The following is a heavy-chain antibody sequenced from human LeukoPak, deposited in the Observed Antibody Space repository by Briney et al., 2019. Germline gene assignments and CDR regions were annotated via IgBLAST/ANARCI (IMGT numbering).Heavy chain of an antibody. V-gene: IGHV4-31*03. CDR1: GGSFSSGGYY. CDR3: ARGIQLWPSYNWFDP. D-gene: IGHD5-18*01. J-gene: IGHJ5*02. Sequence: SETLSLTCTVSGGSFSSGGYYWSWIRQHPGKGLEWIGYIYYSGSTYYNPSLKSRVTISVDTSKNQFSLKLSSVTAADTAVYYCARGIQLWPSYNWFDPWGQGTLVTVSS. CDR2: IYYSGST.